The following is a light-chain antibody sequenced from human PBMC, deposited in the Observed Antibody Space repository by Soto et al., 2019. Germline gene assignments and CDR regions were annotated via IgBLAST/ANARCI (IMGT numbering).Light chain of an antibody. Sequence: EIVLTQSPATLSLSPGERATLSCRASQSISNFLAWYQQKPGQAPRLLIYDASKRATDIPDRFIGSGSGTDFTLTISSLEPEDFATYYCQQYTSYSSSFGQGTKLEIK. V-gene: IGKV3-11*01. J-gene: IGKJ2*01. CDR1: QSISNF. CDR3: QQYTSYSSS. CDR2: DAS.